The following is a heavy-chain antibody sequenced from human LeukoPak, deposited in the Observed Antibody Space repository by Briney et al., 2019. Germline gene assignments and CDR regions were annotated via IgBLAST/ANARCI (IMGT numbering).Heavy chain of an antibody. D-gene: IGHD2/OR15-2a*01. J-gene: IGHJ3*01. CDR1: GFTFSQAW. Sequence: PGGSLRLSCEGSGFTFSQAWMSWVRQAPGKGLEWVARVKSYPERMATDYAAPVKGRFTISRDDPKNTLFLQMNSLKTEDTAVYYCTTDDYYSNTPFDLDSFDFWGQGTMVTVSS. CDR3: TTDDYYSNTPFDLDSFDF. CDR2: VKSYPERMAT. V-gene: IGHV3-15*01.